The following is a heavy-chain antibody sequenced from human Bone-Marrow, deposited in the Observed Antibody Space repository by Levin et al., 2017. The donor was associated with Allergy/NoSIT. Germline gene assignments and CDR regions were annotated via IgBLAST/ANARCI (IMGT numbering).Heavy chain of an antibody. D-gene: IGHD3-3*01. CDR1: GFTFSSYG. CDR3: ARQLGNFWSGYNYFDY. CDR2: IGADNTTI. V-gene: IGHV3-48*01. Sequence: GGSLRLSCDASGFTFSSYGIIWVRQAPGKGLEWVSYIGADNTTIYYADSVKGRFTISRDNVKNSLYLQMNSLRAEDTAVYYCARQLGNFWSGYNYFDYWGQGTLVTVSS. J-gene: IGHJ4*02.